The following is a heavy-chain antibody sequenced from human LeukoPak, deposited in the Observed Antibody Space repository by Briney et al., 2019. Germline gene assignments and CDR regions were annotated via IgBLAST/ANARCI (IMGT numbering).Heavy chain of an antibody. CDR3: ARGYSGYDLDY. CDR2: LIPIYETA. Sequence: GASVKVSCKVSGGTFSNYAISWVRQAPGQGLEWMGGLIPIYETANYAQKFQGRVTINADKSTSTAYMELRSLTSEDTAVYYCARGYSGYDLDYWGQGTLVTVSS. J-gene: IGHJ4*02. CDR1: GGTFSNYA. V-gene: IGHV1-69*06. D-gene: IGHD5-12*01.